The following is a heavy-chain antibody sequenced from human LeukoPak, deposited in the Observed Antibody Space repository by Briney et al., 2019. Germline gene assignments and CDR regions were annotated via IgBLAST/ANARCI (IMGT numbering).Heavy chain of an antibody. V-gene: IGHV4/OR15-8*02. D-gene: IGHD6-19*01. CDR3: ASSIPIGWSPNTY. J-gene: IGHJ4*02. Sequence: SETLSLTCDVSGGFTSNDYWWSWVRQPPGKGLEWIGEIRHYDGHTKYNPSLKGRVTISIDKPRNHFTLTLTSVTAADTAIYYCASSIPIGWSPNTYWGQGTLVIVSS. CDR1: GGFTSNDYW. CDR2: IRHYDGHT.